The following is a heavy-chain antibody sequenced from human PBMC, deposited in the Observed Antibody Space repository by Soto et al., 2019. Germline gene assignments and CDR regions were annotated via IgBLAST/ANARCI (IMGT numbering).Heavy chain of an antibody. CDR3: AEERVVVAATDYYYYGMDV. CDR2: IIPIFGTA. D-gene: IGHD2-15*01. V-gene: IGHV1-69*01. CDR1: GGTFSSYA. J-gene: IGHJ6*02. Sequence: QVQLVQSGAEVKKPGSSVKVSCKASGGTFSSYAISWVRQAPGQGLEWMGGIIPIFGTATYAQKFQGRVTITADESTSTDYMELSSLRSEDTAVYYCAEERVVVAATDYYYYGMDVWGQGTTVTFSS.